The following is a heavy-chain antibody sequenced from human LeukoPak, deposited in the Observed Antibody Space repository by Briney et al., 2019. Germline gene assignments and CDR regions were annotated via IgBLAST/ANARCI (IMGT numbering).Heavy chain of an antibody. V-gene: IGHV3-20*04. CDR3: AKDVDTVMDWANDAFDV. D-gene: IGHD5-18*01. J-gene: IGHJ3*01. CDR2: INWNGGST. CDR1: GFTFDDYG. Sequence: SGGSLRLSCAASGFTFDDYGMSWVRQAPGKGLEWVSGINWNGGSTGYADSVKGRFTMSRDNSKNSVYLQMDSLRVEDTAMYYCAKDVDTVMDWANDAFDVWGQGTMVIVSS.